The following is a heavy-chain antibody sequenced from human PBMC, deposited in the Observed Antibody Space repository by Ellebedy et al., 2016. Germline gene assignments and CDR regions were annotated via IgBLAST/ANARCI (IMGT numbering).Heavy chain of an antibody. Sequence: GGSLRLXXAVSGFTVTSNDMSWVRQPPGKGLECVSLLYSGGATYYAKSVEGRFTITSDRSKRKLYLQMSGLGAEDTAIYYCVTKHDATFHIWGQGTMVTVSS. D-gene: IGHD1-1*01. J-gene: IGHJ3*02. CDR1: GFTVTSND. CDR2: LYSGGAT. CDR3: VTKHDATFHI. V-gene: IGHV3-53*01.